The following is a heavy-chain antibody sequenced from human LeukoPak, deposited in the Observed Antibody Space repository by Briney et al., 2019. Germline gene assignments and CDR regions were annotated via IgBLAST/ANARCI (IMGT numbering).Heavy chain of an antibody. CDR3: ARGGIAAAGIMNWFDP. D-gene: IGHD6-13*01. Sequence: PSETLSLTCTVSGGSISSYYWSWIRQPPGKGLEWIGYIYYSGSTNYNPSLKSRVTISVDTSKNQFSLKLSSVTAADTAVYYCARGGIAAAGIMNWFDPWGQGTLVTVFS. J-gene: IGHJ5*02. CDR2: IYYSGST. V-gene: IGHV4-59*08. CDR1: GGSISSYY.